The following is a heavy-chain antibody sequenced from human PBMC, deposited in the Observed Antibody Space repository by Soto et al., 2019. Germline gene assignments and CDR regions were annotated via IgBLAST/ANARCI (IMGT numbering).Heavy chain of an antibody. CDR2: IVVGSGNT. V-gene: IGHV1-58*01. CDR1: GFTFTSSA. J-gene: IGHJ6*02. CDR3: AADPPIFGVVSTPYYYYGMDV. Sequence: SVKVSCKASGFTFTSSAVQWVRQARGQRLEWIGWIVVGSGNTNYAQKFQERVTITRDMSTSTAYMELSSLRSEDTAVYYCAADPPIFGVVSTPYYYYGMDVWGQGTTVTVSS. D-gene: IGHD3-3*01.